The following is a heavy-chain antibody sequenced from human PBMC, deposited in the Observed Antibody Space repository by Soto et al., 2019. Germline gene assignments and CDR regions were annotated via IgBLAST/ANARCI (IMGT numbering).Heavy chain of an antibody. J-gene: IGHJ6*02. CDR3: AKLVGPAARRSSMDV. D-gene: IGHD2-2*01. Sequence: QVQLVQSGAEVKKPGSSVKVSCKASGGTFTSYAVSWVRQAPGQGLEWMGVSIPIFGTANYARKFQGRVTITADKSTNTAYMELSSLRSEDTAVYYCAKLVGPAARRSSMDVWGQGTTVTVSS. CDR1: GGTFTSYA. V-gene: IGHV1-69*06. CDR2: SIPIFGTA.